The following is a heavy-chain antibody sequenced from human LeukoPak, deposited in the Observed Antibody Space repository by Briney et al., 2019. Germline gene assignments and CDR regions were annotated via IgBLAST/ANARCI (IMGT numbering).Heavy chain of an antibody. CDR2: INPNSGGT. Sequence: GSSVKVSCKASGGTFRTFAISWVRQAPGQGLEWMGWINPNSGGTNYAQKFQGRVTMTRDTSISTAYMELSRLRSDDTAVYYCARSLVRGPYYYYYMDVWGKGTTVTISS. D-gene: IGHD3-10*01. V-gene: IGHV1-2*02. CDR3: ARSLVRGPYYYYYMDV. CDR1: GGTFRTFA. J-gene: IGHJ6*03.